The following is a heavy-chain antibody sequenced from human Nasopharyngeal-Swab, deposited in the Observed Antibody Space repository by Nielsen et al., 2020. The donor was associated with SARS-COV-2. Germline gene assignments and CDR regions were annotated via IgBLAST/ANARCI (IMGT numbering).Heavy chain of an antibody. CDR2: IYYSGST. Sequence: SETLSLTCTVSGGSISSYYWSWIQQPPGKGLEWIGYIYYSGSTNYNPSLKSRVTISVDTSKNQFSLKLSTVTAADTAVYYCARGLFIDYWGQGTLVTVSS. J-gene: IGHJ4*02. CDR1: GGSISSYY. CDR3: ARGLFIDY. V-gene: IGHV4-59*13. D-gene: IGHD3-10*02.